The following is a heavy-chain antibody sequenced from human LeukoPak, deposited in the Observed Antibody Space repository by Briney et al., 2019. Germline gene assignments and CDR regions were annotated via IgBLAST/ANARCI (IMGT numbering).Heavy chain of an antibody. CDR2: ISYDGSNK. V-gene: IGHV3-30-3*01. Sequence: GGSLRLSCAASGFTFSSYAMHWVRQAPGKGLEWVAVISYDGSNKYYADSVKGRFTISRDNAKNSLYLQMNSLRAEDTAVYYCARERYDSSGYYVYWGQGTLVTVSS. CDR3: ARERYDSSGYYVY. CDR1: GFTFSSYA. J-gene: IGHJ4*02. D-gene: IGHD3-22*01.